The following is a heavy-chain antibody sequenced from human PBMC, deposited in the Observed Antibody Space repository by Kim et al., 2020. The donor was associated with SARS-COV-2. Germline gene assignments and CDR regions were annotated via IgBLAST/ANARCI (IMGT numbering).Heavy chain of an antibody. V-gene: IGHV3-30*18. J-gene: IGHJ3*01. D-gene: IGHD3-22*01. Sequence: GGSLRLSCAASGFTFSNFGMHWVRQAPGKGLEWVAVISSDGNYKYYADSVKGRFTISRDNSKNTLFLQMNSLRVEDTAVYYCAKYHPYYYQSSGGDDAFALWGQGTMVTASS. CDR1: GFTFSNFG. CDR2: ISSDGNYK. CDR3: AKYHPYYYQSSGGDDAFAL.